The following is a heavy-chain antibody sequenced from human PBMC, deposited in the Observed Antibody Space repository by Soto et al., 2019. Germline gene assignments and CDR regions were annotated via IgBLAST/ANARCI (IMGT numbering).Heavy chain of an antibody. CDR3: AMRVGAGDYYGMDV. CDR1: GFTFSSYG. J-gene: IGHJ6*02. V-gene: IGHV3-30*03. Sequence: QVQLVESGGGVVQPGRSLRLSCAASGFTFSSYGMHWVRQAPGKGLEWVAVISYDGSNKYYADSVKGRFTISRDNSKNTLYQQMHNLRAEDTAVYYCAMRVGAGDYYGMDVWGQGTMVTVSS. D-gene: IGHD3-10*01. CDR2: ISYDGSNK.